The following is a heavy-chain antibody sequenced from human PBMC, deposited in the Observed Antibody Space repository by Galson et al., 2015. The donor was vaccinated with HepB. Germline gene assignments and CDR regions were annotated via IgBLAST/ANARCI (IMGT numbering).Heavy chain of an antibody. Sequence: SVKVSCKASGYTFTAYFMHWVRQAPGQGLEWMGRINPNSGVTRFAQNFQGRVTMTRDTSSSIDYMDLSSLRPDDTSVYYCARDGTGRENYQTDVLVKEDKVTFSS. V-gene: IGHV1-2*06. J-gene: IGHJ6*03. CDR2: INPNSGVT. CDR1: GYTFTAYF. D-gene: IGHD5-24*01. CDR3: ARDGTGRENYQTDV.